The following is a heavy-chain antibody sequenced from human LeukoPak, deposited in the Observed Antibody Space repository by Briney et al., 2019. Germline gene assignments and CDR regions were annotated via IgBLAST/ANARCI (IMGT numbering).Heavy chain of an antibody. CDR1: GYTFTSYG. J-gene: IGHJ4*02. D-gene: IGHD2-2*01. V-gene: IGHV1-18*01. Sequence: ASVKVSCKXSGYTFTSYGISWVRQAPGQGLEGMGWISAYNGNTNYAQKLQGRVTMTTDTSTSTAYMELRSLRSDDTAVYYCARDGARYCSSTSCYEDYWGQGTLVTVSS. CDR2: ISAYNGNT. CDR3: ARDGARYCSSTSCYEDY.